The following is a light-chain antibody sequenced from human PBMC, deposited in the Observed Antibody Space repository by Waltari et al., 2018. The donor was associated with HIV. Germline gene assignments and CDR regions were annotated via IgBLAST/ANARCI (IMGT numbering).Light chain of an antibody. CDR2: KDA. CDR1: ALPKHY. CDR3: QSTDTAGTVGV. V-gene: IGLV3-25*03. Sequence: SSELTQPPSMSVSPGQTARITCSGDALPKHYAYWYQQKSGRAPVLIIFKDAYRPAGVPAGLSGSTAETTATLTISDVQAGDEADYYCQSTDTAGTVGVFGGGTKL. J-gene: IGLJ3*02.